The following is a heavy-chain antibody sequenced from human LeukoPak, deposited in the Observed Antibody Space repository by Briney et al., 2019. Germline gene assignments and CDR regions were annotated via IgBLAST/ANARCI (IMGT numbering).Heavy chain of an antibody. D-gene: IGHD6-19*01. CDR3: AKDHESEQWLVRGCDFDY. CDR1: GFTFSSYA. Sequence: GGSLRLSCAAPGFTFSSYAMSWVRQAPGKGLEWVSAISGSGGSRYYADSVKGRFTISRDNSKNTLYLQMNSLGAEDTAVYCFAKDHESEQWLVRGCDFDYWGQGTLVTVSS. J-gene: IGHJ4*02. V-gene: IGHV3-23*01. CDR2: ISGSGGSR.